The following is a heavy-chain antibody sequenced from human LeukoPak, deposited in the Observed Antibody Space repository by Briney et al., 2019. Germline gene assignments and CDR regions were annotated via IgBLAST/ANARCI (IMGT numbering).Heavy chain of an antibody. CDR3: ARDASLDCSSTSCSWFAP. CDR1: GYTFTGYY. CDR2: INPNSGGT. D-gene: IGHD2-2*01. J-gene: IGHJ5*02. Sequence: ASVNVSCKASGYTFTGYYMHWVRQAPGQGLEWMGWINPNSGGTNYAQKFQGWVTMTRDTSISTAYMELSRLRSDDTAVYYCARDASLDCSSTSCSWFAPWGQGTLVTVSS. V-gene: IGHV1-2*04.